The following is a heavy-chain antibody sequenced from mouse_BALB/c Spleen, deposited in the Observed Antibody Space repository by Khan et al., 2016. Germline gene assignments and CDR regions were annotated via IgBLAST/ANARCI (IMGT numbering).Heavy chain of an antibody. V-gene: IGHV9-1*02. CDR3: ARRRGYLSAMDY. Sequence: QFQLVQSGPELKKPGETVKISCKASGYTFTNYGVNWVKQAPGKGLKWMGWINTYTGEPTYADDFKGRFAFSLETSASTAYLQINNLKNEDMATYFCARRRGYLSAMDYWGQGTSVTVSS. CDR2: INTYTGEP. D-gene: IGHD2-3*01. CDR1: GYTFTNYG. J-gene: IGHJ4*01.